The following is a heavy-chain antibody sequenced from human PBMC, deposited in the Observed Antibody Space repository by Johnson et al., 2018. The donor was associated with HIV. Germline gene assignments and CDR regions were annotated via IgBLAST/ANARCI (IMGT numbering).Heavy chain of an antibody. CDR1: GFTFSSYA. CDR2: ISYDGSNK. Sequence: QVQLVESGGGVVQPGRSLRLSCAASGFTFSSYAMHWVRQAPGKGLEWVAVISYDGSNKYYADSVKGRFTISRDNSKNTLYLQMNSLRAEDTAVYYCAKLPSRIGPSDIWGQGTMVTVS. J-gene: IGHJ3*02. D-gene: IGHD6-13*01. CDR3: AKLPSRIGPSDI. V-gene: IGHV3-30*04.